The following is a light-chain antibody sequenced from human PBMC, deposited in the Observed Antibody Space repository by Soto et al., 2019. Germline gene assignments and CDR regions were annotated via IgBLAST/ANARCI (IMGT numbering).Light chain of an antibody. CDR2: DAS. V-gene: IGKV3-11*01. J-gene: IGKJ5*01. CDR1: QSVTSY. Sequence: ILLTHAPGTLSLSPWERATLSCRAIQSVTSYLAWYQQKPGQAPRLLIYDASNRATGVPARFSGSGSGTDFNLTISSLEPEDFAVHYCQQSIKSIQFGQGTXLEIK. CDR3: QQSIKSIQ.